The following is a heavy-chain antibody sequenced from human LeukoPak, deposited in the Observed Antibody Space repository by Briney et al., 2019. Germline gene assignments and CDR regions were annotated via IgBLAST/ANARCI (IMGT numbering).Heavy chain of an antibody. J-gene: IGHJ3*01. Sequence: PSETLSLTCSVSGDSIIASYWSWIRQPPGKGLEWIGNIYNSANTNYNPSLQSRVTMSVDASKSQFSLQLTSVSAADTAVYYCARCCISGSVGNGYYYAHDAFDVWGQGTLVTVSS. CDR1: GDSIIASY. V-gene: IGHV4-59*08. CDR3: ARCCISGSVGNGYYYAHDAFDV. CDR2: IYNSANT. D-gene: IGHD3-22*01.